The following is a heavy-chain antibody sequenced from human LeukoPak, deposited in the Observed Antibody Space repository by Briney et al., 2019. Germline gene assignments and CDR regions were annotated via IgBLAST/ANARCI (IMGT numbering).Heavy chain of an antibody. CDR3: ARDHDSSGSPDY. V-gene: IGHV4-61*02. Sequence: PSETLSLTCTVSGGSISSSSYYWGWIRQPAGKGLEWIGRIYTSGSTNYNPSLKSRVTMSVDTSKNQFSLKLSSVTAADTAVYYCARDHDSSGSPDYWGQGTLVTVSS. CDR1: GGSISSSSYY. J-gene: IGHJ4*02. CDR2: IYTSGST. D-gene: IGHD3-22*01.